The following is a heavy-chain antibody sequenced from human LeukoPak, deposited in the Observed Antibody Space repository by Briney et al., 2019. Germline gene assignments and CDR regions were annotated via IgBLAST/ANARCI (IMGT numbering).Heavy chain of an antibody. CDR1: GFSFSSYN. V-gene: IGHV3-21*01. J-gene: IGHJ3*02. Sequence: PGGSLRLSCAASGFSFSSYNMNWVRQAPGKGLEWVSSISTSSSYIYYADSVKGRFTISRDNAKNSLYLQMNSLRAEDTAVYYCAGDQYYYDSSGYYGAFDIWGQGTMVTVSS. D-gene: IGHD3-22*01. CDR3: AGDQYYYDSSGYYGAFDI. CDR2: ISTSSSYI.